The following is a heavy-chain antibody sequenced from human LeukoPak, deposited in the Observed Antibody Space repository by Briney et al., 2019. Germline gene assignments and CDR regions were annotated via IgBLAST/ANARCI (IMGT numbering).Heavy chain of an antibody. D-gene: IGHD1-26*01. CDR1: GYTFTSYD. V-gene: IGHV1-8*01. J-gene: IGHJ4*02. CDR3: ARGGYSGSY. CDR2: MNPNSGNT. Sequence: ASVKVSCKASGYTFTSYDINWVRQATGQGLEWMGWMNPNSGNTGYAQKLQGRVTMTTDTSTSTAYMELRSLRSDDTAVYYCARGGYSGSYWGQGTLVTVSS.